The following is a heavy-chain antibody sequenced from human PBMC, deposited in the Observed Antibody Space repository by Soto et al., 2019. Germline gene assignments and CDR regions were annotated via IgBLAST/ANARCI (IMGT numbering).Heavy chain of an antibody. D-gene: IGHD6-19*01. Sequence: GGSLRLSCAASGFTFSSYWMHWVRQTPGKGLEWVASISTTSSYMYYSDSVKGRFTISRDNAKNSLFLQMNSLRVEDTAVYYCVRDQSLVEFDFWGQGTPVTVSS. J-gene: IGHJ4*02. CDR1: GFTFSSYW. CDR3: VRDQSLVEFDF. CDR2: ISTTSSYM. V-gene: IGHV3-21*01.